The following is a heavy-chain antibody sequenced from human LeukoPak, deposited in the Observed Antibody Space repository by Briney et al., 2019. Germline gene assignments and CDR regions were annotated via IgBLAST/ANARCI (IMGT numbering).Heavy chain of an antibody. J-gene: IGHJ2*01. CDR1: GGSICTNY. Sequence: PSETLSLTCSLSGGSICTNYWSWIRQPPGKGLEFIGYIFYSGDTHYNPSLESRLSMSIDTAKNQFSLKLTSVTAADTAVYYCARDPGWGLRYFDLWGRGALVTVSS. CDR2: IFYSGDT. V-gene: IGHV4-59*01. CDR3: ARDPGWGLRYFDL. D-gene: IGHD2-15*01.